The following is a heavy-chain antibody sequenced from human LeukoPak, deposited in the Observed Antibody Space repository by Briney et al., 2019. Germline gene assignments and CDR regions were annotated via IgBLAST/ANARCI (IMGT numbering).Heavy chain of an antibody. CDR2: IYYSGGT. D-gene: IGHD5-18*01. CDR1: GGSISSYY. Sequence: SETLSLTCTVSGGSISSYYWSWIRQPPGKGLEWIGYIYYSGGTNYNPSLKSRVTISVDTSKNQFSLKLSSVTAADTAVYYCARGLRGIQRWTDWGQGTLVTVSS. J-gene: IGHJ4*02. CDR3: ARGLRGIQRWTD. V-gene: IGHV4-59*01.